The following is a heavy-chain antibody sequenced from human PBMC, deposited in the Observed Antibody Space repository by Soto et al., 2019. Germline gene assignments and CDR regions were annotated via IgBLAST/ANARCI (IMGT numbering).Heavy chain of an antibody. D-gene: IGHD2-15*01. Sequence: QMQLVQSGPEVKKPGTSVKVSCKASGYTFTSSAVQWVRQARGQRLEWIGWIVVGSGNTNYAQKFQERVTITRDMSTSTAYMELSSLRSEDTAVYYCAADIGYSDFDYWGQGTLVTVSS. CDR2: IVVGSGNT. J-gene: IGHJ4*02. V-gene: IGHV1-58*01. CDR1: GYTFTSSA. CDR3: AADIGYSDFDY.